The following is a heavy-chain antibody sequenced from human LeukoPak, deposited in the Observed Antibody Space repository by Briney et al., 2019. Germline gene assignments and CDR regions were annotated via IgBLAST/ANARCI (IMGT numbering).Heavy chain of an antibody. Sequence: GASVKVSCKASGYTFTSYGISWVRQAPGQGLEWMGWISAYNGNTNYAQKLQGRVTMTTDTSTSTAYMELRSLRSDDTAVYYCARESRVNSNYCFDYWGQGTLVTVSS. CDR3: ARESRVNSNYCFDY. CDR1: GYTFTSYG. CDR2: ISAYNGNT. V-gene: IGHV1-18*01. J-gene: IGHJ4*02. D-gene: IGHD4-11*01.